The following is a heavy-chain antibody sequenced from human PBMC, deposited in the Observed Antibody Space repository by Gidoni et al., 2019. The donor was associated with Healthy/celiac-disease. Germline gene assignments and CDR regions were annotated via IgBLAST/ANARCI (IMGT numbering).Heavy chain of an antibody. CDR1: GGSFSGYY. J-gene: IGHJ3*02. CDR2: INHSGST. Sequence: QVQLQQWGAGLLKPSETLSLTCAVYGGSFSGYYWSWIRQPPGKGLEWIGEINHSGSTNYNPSLKSRVTISVDTSKNQFSLKLSSVTAADTAVYYCARRGTRFVFSSSRGAFDIWGQGTMVTVSS. V-gene: IGHV4-34*01. D-gene: IGHD3-10*02. CDR3: ARRGTRFVFSSSRGAFDI.